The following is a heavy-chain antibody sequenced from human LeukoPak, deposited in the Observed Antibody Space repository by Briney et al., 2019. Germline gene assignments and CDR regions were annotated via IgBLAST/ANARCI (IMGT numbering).Heavy chain of an antibody. CDR2: ISSNSTYI. CDR1: RFTFSVYT. CDR3: ARAGNPGSVDY. J-gene: IGHJ4*02. D-gene: IGHD1-14*01. Sequence: GGSLRLSCAASRFTFSVYTMNWVRQAPGKGLEWVSSISSNSTYIYYADSVKGRFTISRDNAKNSLYLQMNSLRAEDTAVFYCARAGNPGSVDYWGQGTLVTVSS. V-gene: IGHV3-21*01.